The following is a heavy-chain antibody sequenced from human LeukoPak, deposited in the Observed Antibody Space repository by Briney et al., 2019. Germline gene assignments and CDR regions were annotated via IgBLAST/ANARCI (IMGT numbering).Heavy chain of an antibody. Sequence: GGSLRLSCAASGFTFSNYWMRWVRQAPGKGQEGVANIKQAGSEKYYVDSVKGRFAISRVNAKNSLYLQMYSLRGEDTAIYYCATDHPKTGEGYWGQGTLVTVSS. D-gene: IGHD7-27*01. V-gene: IGHV3-7*01. J-gene: IGHJ4*02. CDR1: GFTFSNYW. CDR2: IKQAGSEK. CDR3: ATDHPKTGEGY.